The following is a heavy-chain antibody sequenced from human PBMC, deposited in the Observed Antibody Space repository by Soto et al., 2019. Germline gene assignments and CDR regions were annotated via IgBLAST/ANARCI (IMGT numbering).Heavy chain of an antibody. CDR2: ISGSGGST. J-gene: IGHJ6*02. D-gene: IGHD6-13*01. CDR3: SKTTFVLRPIHYTSWYGPDYYYYYGMDV. CDR1: GFTFSSYA. Sequence: PGGSLRLSCAASGFTFSSYAMSWVRQAPGKGLEWVSAISGSGGSTYYADSVKGRFNISRDNSKNTLYLQMNSLRAEDTVVYYCSKTTFVLRPIHYTSWYGPDYYYYYGMDVWGQGTTVTVSS. V-gene: IGHV3-23*01.